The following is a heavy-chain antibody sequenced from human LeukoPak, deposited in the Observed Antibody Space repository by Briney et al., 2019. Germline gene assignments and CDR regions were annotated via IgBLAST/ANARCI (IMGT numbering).Heavy chain of an antibody. CDR3: AKPARTDYADY. J-gene: IGHJ4*02. V-gene: IGHV3-30*04. CDR2: ISYDGSNK. Sequence: GGSLRLSCAASGFTFSSYAMHWVRQAPGKGLEWVAVISYDGSNKYYADSVKGRFTISRDNSKNTLYLQMNSLRAEDTAVYYCAKPARTDYADYWGQGTLVTVSS. D-gene: IGHD1-14*01. CDR1: GFTFSSYA.